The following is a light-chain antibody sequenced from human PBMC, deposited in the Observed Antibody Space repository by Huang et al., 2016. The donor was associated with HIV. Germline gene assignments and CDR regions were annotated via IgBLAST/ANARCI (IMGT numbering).Light chain of an antibody. V-gene: IGKV1-6*01. CDR3: LQSYSTPFT. CDR1: QCSPKY. J-gene: IGKJ2*01. CDR2: AAS. Sequence: AIQMTQSPSSLSASVGDRVTITCRASQCSPKYLGWYQQKPGKAPRLLVYAASRLQAGVPSRFSGGGSGTHFTLTISSLQPEDFATYYCLQSYSTPFTFGQGTKLEIK.